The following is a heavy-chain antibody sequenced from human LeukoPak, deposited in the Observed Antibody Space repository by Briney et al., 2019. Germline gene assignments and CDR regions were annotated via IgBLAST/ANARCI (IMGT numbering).Heavy chain of an antibody. CDR1: GFTFSSYA. D-gene: IGHD2-15*01. V-gene: IGHV3-23*01. CDR3: AKGSQGSYSQH. Sequence: GGSLRLSCAASGFTFSSYAMSWVRQAPGKGLEWVSTISGSGGSTYYADSVKGRFTISRDNSKNTLYLQMNSLRAEDTAVYYCAKGSQGSYSQHWGQGTLVTVSS. CDR2: ISGSGGST. J-gene: IGHJ1*01.